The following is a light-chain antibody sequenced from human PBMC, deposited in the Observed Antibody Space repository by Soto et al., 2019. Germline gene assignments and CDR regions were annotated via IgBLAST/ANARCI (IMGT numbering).Light chain of an antibody. Sequence: DIQMTQSPSSLSASVGDTVTITCPASQDISNYLAWFQQKPGEAPKLLIYGPSTLESGVPSRFSGGKSGTDFTLTISGLQPEDVAIYYCQKYNSLPFTFGPGTKVEIQ. CDR2: GPS. CDR3: QKYNSLPFT. J-gene: IGKJ3*01. V-gene: IGKV1-27*01. CDR1: QDISNY.